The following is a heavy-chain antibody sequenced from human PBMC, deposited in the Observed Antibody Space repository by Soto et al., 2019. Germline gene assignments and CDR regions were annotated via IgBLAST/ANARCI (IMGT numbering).Heavy chain of an antibody. CDR3: AWGYDSPFDY. V-gene: IGHV1-3*01. D-gene: IGHD5-12*01. Sequence: QVQLVQSGAEVKKPGASVKVSCKASGYTFTSYAMHWVRQAPGQRLEWMGWINAGNGNTKNSQKFPGRVTITRDTSASTGYMELSSLRSEDTAVYYCAWGYDSPFDYWGQGTLVTVSS. J-gene: IGHJ4*02. CDR2: INAGNGNT. CDR1: GYTFTSYA.